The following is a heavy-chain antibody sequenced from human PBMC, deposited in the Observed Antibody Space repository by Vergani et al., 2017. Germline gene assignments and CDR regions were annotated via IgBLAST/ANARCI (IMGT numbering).Heavy chain of an antibody. CDR2: IYSGGST. J-gene: IGHJ6*03. Sequence: EVQLVETGGGLIQPGGSLRLPCAASGFTVSSNYMSWVRQAPGKGLEWVSVIYSGGSTYYADSVKGRFTISRDNSKNTLYLQMNSLRAEDTAVYYCARVLQQNWRAYMDVWGKGTTVTVSS. D-gene: IGHD3-3*01. CDR3: ARVLQQNWRAYMDV. CDR1: GFTVSSNY. V-gene: IGHV3-53*02.